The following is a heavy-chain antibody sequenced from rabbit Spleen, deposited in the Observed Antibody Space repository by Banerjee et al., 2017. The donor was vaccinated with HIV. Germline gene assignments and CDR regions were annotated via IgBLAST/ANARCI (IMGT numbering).Heavy chain of an antibody. Sequence: EQLEESGGGLVKPEGSLTLTCKASGVSLNDKDVMCWVRQAPGKGLEWIACINAITGRAVYATWAKGRFTFSKTSSTTVTLQMTSLTVADTATYFCARDTGSSFSSYGMDLWGQGTLVTVS. CDR3: ARDTGSSFSSYGMDL. CDR1: GVSLNDKDV. J-gene: IGHJ6*01. V-gene: IGHV1S45*01. D-gene: IGHD8-1*01. CDR2: INAITGRA.